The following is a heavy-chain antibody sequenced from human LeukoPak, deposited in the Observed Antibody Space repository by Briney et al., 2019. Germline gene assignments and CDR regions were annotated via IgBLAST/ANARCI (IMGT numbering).Heavy chain of an antibody. V-gene: IGHV3-30*04. J-gene: IGHJ4*02. CDR1: GFTFSNYA. D-gene: IGHD3-22*01. CDR2: ISYDGRNK. CDR3: ARGQFRLHSYDGSTFDY. Sequence: QSGGSLRLSCAASGFTFSNYAMHWVRQAPGKGLEWVAVISYDGRNKQYADSAKGRFTIARDNSKNTLYLQTNSLRAEDTAVYYCARGQFRLHSYDGSTFDYWGQGTLVSVSS.